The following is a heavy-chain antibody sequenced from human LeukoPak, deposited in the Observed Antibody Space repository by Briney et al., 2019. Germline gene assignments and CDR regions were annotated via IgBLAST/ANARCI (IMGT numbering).Heavy chain of an antibody. J-gene: IGHJ4*02. CDR3: ARVSAAGTGPDS. V-gene: IGHV4-61*01. Sequence: ETLSLTCTVSGDSVSSGNYYWSWIRQPPGKGLEWIVFMSNRGHTDSTPSLKSRVTISLDTSKNQFSLKLNSVTAADTAVYYCARVSAAGTGPDSWGQGTLVTVSS. D-gene: IGHD6-13*01. CDR2: MSNRGHT. CDR1: GDSVSSGNYY.